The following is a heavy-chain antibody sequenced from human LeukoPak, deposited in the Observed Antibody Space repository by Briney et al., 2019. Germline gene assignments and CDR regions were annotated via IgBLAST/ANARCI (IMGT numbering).Heavy chain of an antibody. Sequence: GGSLRFSCAASGFTFSSYAKSWVRQAPGKGLEWVSAISGSGGSTYYADSVKGRFTISRDNSKNTLYLQMNSLRAEDTAVYYCAKDHDYYDSSGYYFDYWGQGTLVTVSS. D-gene: IGHD3-22*01. CDR2: ISGSGGST. J-gene: IGHJ4*02. CDR3: AKDHDYYDSSGYYFDY. CDR1: GFTFSSYA. V-gene: IGHV3-23*01.